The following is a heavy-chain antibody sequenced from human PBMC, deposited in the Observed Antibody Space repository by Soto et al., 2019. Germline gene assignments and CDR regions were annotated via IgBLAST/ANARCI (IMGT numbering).Heavy chain of an antibody. J-gene: IGHJ4*02. CDR1: GFTFSSYN. CDR2: ISFDGANT. Sequence: QVRLVESGGGVVQPGRSLRLSCAASGFTFSSYNMHWVRQAPGEGLEWVAVISFDGANTFYADSVKGRFTISRDISRDTLYLQMSRLRVEDTAVYYCARDGYNRGGFDYWGQGTLVSVSS. D-gene: IGHD6-25*01. V-gene: IGHV3-30-3*01. CDR3: ARDGYNRGGFDY.